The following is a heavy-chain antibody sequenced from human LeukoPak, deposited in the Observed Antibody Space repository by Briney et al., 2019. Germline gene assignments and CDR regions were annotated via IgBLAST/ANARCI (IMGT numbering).Heavy chain of an antibody. D-gene: IGHD2-21*02. J-gene: IGHJ3*02. CDR3: ARYRFTGGHVIVVPAKDAFDI. Sequence: SETLSLTCTVSGGSISGDYYWSWIRQPPGKGLEWIGYIYYSGSTYYNPSLKSRVTISVDTSKNQFSLKLSSVTAADSAVYYCARYRFTGGHVIVVPAKDAFDIWGQETMVTVSS. CDR1: GGSISGDYY. CDR2: IYYSGST. V-gene: IGHV4-30-4*01.